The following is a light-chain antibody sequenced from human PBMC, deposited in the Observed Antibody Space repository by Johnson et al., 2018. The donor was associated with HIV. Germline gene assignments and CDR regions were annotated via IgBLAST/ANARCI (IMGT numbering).Light chain of an antibody. J-gene: IGLJ1*01. CDR3: GTWDSSLSAYV. CDR1: NSNIGINT. V-gene: IGLV1-51*02. CDR2: ENN. Sequence: QSVLTQPPSASGTPGQRVTISCSGSNSNIGINTVNWYQQLPGTAPKVLIYENNKRPSWIPDRFSGSKSGTSATLGITGLQTGDEADYYCGTWDSSLSAYVFGTGTKVTVL.